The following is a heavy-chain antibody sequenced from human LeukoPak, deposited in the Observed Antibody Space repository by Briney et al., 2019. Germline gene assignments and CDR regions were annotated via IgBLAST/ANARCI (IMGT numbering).Heavy chain of an antibody. Sequence: ASVKVSCKGSGYTFTTFGISWVRQAPGQGLEWMGGISGYNFNTKYGQNLQGRVTMTIDTSTSTAYMELRSLRSDDTAVYYCARDHLTLAARVDFWGQGTLVTVSS. CDR3: ARDHLTLAARVDF. J-gene: IGHJ4*02. V-gene: IGHV1-18*01. CDR1: GYTFTTFG. D-gene: IGHD2-15*01. CDR2: ISGYNFNT.